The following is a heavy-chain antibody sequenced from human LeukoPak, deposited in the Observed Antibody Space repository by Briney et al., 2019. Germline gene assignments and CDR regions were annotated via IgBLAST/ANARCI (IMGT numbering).Heavy chain of an antibody. J-gene: IGHJ6*03. CDR3: AKDDGEYDILTGYRPRHYYMDV. CDR1: GFTFSSYA. V-gene: IGHV3-30-3*01. CDR2: ISYDGSNK. Sequence: GGSLRLSCAASGFTFSSYAMHWVRQAPGKGLEWVAVISYDGSNKYYADSVKGRFTISRDNSKNTLYLQMNSLRTEDTAVYYCAKDDGEYDILTGYRPRHYYMDVWGKGTTVTVSS. D-gene: IGHD3-9*01.